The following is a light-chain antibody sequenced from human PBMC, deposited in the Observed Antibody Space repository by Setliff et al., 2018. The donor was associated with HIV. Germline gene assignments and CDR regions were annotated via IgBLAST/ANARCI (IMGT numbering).Light chain of an antibody. J-gene: IGLJ1*01. CDR1: SSDIGSYNL. Sequence: QSVLTQPASVSGSPGQSITISCTGASSDIGSYNLFSWYQQHPGKAPKLMIYEGSKRPSGVSNRFSGSKSGNTASLTISGLQAEDEADYYCCSYAGNNILYVFGTGTKGTVL. V-gene: IGLV2-23*01. CDR3: CSYAGNNILYV. CDR2: EGS.